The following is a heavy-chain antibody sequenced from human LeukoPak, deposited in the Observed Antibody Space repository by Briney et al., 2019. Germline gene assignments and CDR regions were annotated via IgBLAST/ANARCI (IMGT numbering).Heavy chain of an antibody. D-gene: IGHD6-6*01. J-gene: IGHJ4*02. CDR1: GFTFSSYG. V-gene: IGHV3-33*01. CDR3: AREGTEYSSSLDY. Sequence: GGSLRLSCAASGFTFSSYGMHWVRQAPGKGLEWVAVIWYDGSNKYYADSVKGRFIISRDNSKNTLYLQMNSLRAEDTAVYYCAREGTEYSSSLDYWGQGTLVTVSS. CDR2: IWYDGSNK.